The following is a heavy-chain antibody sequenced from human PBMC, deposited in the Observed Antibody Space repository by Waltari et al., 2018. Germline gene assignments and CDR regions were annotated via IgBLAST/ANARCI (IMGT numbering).Heavy chain of an antibody. V-gene: IGHV4-31*03. CDR3: ARVRVVAATEDVYYFDY. CDR1: GGSISSGGYY. D-gene: IGHD2-15*01. J-gene: IGHJ4*02. Sequence: QVQLQESGPGLVKPSQTLSLTCTVSGGSISSGGYYWSWIRQHPGKGLEWIGYIYYSGSTYYNPSLKSRVTISVDTSKNQFSLKLSSVTAADTAVYYCARVRVVAATEDVYYFDYWGQGTLVTVSS. CDR2: IYYSGST.